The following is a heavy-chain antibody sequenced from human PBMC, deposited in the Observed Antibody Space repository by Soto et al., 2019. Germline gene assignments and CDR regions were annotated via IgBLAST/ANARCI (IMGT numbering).Heavy chain of an antibody. D-gene: IGHD6-13*01. CDR3: ARDIAAAGTLRGYDY. Sequence: ASVKVSCKASGYTFTSYYMHWVRQAPGQGLEWMGIINPSGGSTSYAQKFRGRVTMTRDTSTSTVYMELSSLRSEDTAVYYCARDIAAAGTLRGYDYWGQGTLVTVSS. CDR1: GYTFTSYY. V-gene: IGHV1-46*01. J-gene: IGHJ4*02. CDR2: INPSGGST.